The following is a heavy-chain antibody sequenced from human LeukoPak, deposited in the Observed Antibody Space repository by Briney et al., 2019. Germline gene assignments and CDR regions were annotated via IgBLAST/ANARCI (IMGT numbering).Heavy chain of an antibody. D-gene: IGHD6-19*01. CDR3: ARQMWHSSGWLYYFDY. CDR1: GGSISSSSYY. CDR2: IYYSGST. Sequence: SETLSLTCTVSGGSISSSSYYWGWIRQPPGKGLEWIGSIYYSGSTYYNPPLKSRVTISVDTSKNQFSLKLSSVTAADTAVYYCARQMWHSSGWLYYFDYWGQGTLVTVSS. V-gene: IGHV4-39*01. J-gene: IGHJ4*02.